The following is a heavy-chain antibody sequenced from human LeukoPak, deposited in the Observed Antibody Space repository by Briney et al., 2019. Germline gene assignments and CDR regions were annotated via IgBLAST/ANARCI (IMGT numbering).Heavy chain of an antibody. V-gene: IGHV7-4-1*02. CDR1: GYTFTSYG. CDR2: INTNTGNP. D-gene: IGHD3-22*01. J-gene: IGHJ4*02. CDR3: VKDLRVVD. Sequence: GASVKVSCKASGYTFTSYGISWVRQAPGQGLEWMGWINTNTGNPTYAQGFTGRFVFSLDTSVSTAFLQISSLTPEDTAVYYCVKDLRVVDWGQGTLVTVSS.